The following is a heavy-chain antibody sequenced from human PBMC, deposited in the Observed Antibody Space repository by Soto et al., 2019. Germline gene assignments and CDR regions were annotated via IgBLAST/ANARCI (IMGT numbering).Heavy chain of an antibody. CDR1: GFHLHIPA. Sequence: GGSLLLSCTATGFHLHIPAMSWVRQDPGKGLEWVSTIGSSDIYYADSVKGRFTISRDNSKNILFLQMNSLRAGDTAVYYCAKDHFNGNGVFDGFDVWGQGTMVNVS. CDR2: IGSSDI. CDR3: AKDHFNGNGVFDGFDV. D-gene: IGHD2-8*01. V-gene: IGHV3-23*01. J-gene: IGHJ3*01.